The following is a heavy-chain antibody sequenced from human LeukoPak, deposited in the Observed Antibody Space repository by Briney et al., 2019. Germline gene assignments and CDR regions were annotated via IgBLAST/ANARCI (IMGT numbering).Heavy chain of an antibody. J-gene: IGHJ4*02. Sequence: SETLSLTCTVSGGSISSGGYYWSWIRQHPGKGLEWIGYIYYSGSTYYNPSLKSRVTISVDTSKNQFSLKLSSVTAADTAVYYWSEGNMGRGGILKWYYFDYWGQGTLVTVSS. CDR1: GGSISSGGYY. CDR3: SEGNMGRGGILKWYYFDY. CDR2: IYYSGST. V-gene: IGHV4-31*03. D-gene: IGHD3-10*01.